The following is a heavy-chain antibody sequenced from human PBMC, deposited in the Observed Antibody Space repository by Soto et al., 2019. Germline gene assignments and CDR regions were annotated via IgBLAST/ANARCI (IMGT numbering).Heavy chain of an antibody. D-gene: IGHD6-13*01. CDR2: ISSSSSYI. J-gene: IGHJ5*02. V-gene: IGHV3-21*01. CDR3: ARGELGIAAAGTVYWFDP. CDR1: GFTFSSYS. Sequence: PGGSLRLSCAASGFTFSSYSMNWVRQAPGKGLEWVSSISSSSSYIYYADSVKGRFTISRDNAKNSLYLQMNSLRAEDTAVYYCARGELGIAAAGTVYWFDPWGQGTLVTVSS.